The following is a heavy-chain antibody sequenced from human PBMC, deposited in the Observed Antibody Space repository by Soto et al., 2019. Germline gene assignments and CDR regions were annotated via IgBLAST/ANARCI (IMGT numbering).Heavy chain of an antibody. J-gene: IGHJ6*03. Sequence: SETLSLTCAVYGGSFSGYYWSWIRQPPGKGLERIGEINHSGSTNYNPSLKSRVTISVDTSKNQFSLKLSSVTAADTAVYYCARVNCSGGSCYFKDYYYMDVWGKGTTVTVSS. CDR1: GGSFSGYY. CDR3: ARVNCSGGSCYFKDYYYMDV. V-gene: IGHV4-34*01. CDR2: INHSGST. D-gene: IGHD2-15*01.